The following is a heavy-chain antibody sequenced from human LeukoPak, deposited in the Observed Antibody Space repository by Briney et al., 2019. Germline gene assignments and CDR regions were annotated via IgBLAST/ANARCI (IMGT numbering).Heavy chain of an antibody. CDR1: GGSISDYF. CDR3: ARGAYCGSASCYVTD. V-gene: IGHV4-4*07. Sequence: PSETLSLTCTVSGGSISDYFWTWIRQPAGKGLEWIGRIYPSGSTNYSPSLRSRVTILVDKSKNQFSLKLNSVTAADTAVFYCARGAYCGSASCYVTDWGQGTLVTVSS. CDR2: IYPSGST. J-gene: IGHJ4*02. D-gene: IGHD2-2*01.